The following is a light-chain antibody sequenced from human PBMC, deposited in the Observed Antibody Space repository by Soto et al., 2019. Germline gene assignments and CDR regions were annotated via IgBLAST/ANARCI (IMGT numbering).Light chain of an antibody. V-gene: IGLV1-40*01. CDR1: SSNIGAGYD. CDR2: GSS. Sequence: QSVLTQPPSVSGAPGQRVTISCTGSSSNIGAGYDVHWYQQIPGRAPKLLIYGSSNRPSGVPDRISGSKSGASASLAITGLQAEDDADYCCQSNDNNLRGRVFGGGTNLTVL. J-gene: IGLJ3*02. CDR3: QSNDNNLRGRV.